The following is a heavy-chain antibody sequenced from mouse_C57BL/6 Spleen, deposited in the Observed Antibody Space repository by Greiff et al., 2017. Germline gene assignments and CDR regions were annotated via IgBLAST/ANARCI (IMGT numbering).Heavy chain of an antibody. CDR1: GYTFTSYW. D-gene: IGHD1-1*01. Sequence: QVQLQQPGAELVKPGASVKLSCKASGYTFTSYWMQWVKQRPGQGLEWIGEIDPSDSYTNYNQKFKGKATLTVDTSSSTAYMQLSSLTSEDSAVYYCARSHYGSSPHFDYWGQGTTLTVSS. CDR3: ARSHYGSSPHFDY. CDR2: IDPSDSYT. V-gene: IGHV1-50*01. J-gene: IGHJ2*01.